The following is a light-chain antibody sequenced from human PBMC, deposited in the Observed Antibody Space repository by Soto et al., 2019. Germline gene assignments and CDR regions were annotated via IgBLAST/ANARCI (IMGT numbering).Light chain of an antibody. Sequence: QSALTQPASVSGSPGQSITISCTGTSSDLGGYNYVSWYQQHPGKAPKLMIYDVSDRPSGVSNRVSGSKSGNTASLTISGLQAEDEADYYCASYASSNTVLFVGGTQLTVL. V-gene: IGLV2-14*03. CDR1: SSDLGGYNY. J-gene: IGLJ2*01. CDR3: ASYASSNTVL. CDR2: DVS.